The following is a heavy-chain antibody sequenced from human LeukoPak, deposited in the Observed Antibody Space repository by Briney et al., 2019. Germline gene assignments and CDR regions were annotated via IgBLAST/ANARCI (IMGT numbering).Heavy chain of an antibody. D-gene: IGHD6-19*01. Sequence: GGSLRLSCTASGFTFGDYLMSWFRQAPGKGLEWIGFISGGTTEYTASVKGRFTISRDDSTSIAYLQMNSLTTEDTAVYYCSRGSGWLSVYWGQGTLVTVSS. V-gene: IGHV3-49*01. CDR1: GFTFGDYL. CDR3: SRGSGWLSVY. J-gene: IGHJ4*02. CDR2: ISGGTT.